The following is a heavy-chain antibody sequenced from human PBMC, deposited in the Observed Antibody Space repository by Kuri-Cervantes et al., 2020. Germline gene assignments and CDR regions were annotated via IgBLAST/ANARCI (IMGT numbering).Heavy chain of an antibody. D-gene: IGHD3-3*01. V-gene: IGHV3-53*01. CDR2: IYSGGST. CDR1: GFTVSSNY. J-gene: IGHJ6*02. CDR3: ARDIYDFWSGGPYYYYYGMDV. Sequence: GGSLRLCCAASGFTVSSNYMSWVRQAPGKGLEWVSVIYSGGSTYYADSVKGRFTISRDNSKNTLYLQMNSLRAEDTAVYYCARDIYDFWSGGPYYYYYGMDVWGQGTTVTV.